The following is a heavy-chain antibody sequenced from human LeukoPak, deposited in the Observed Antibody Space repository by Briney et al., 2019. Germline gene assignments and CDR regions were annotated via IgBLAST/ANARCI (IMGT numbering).Heavy chain of an antibody. J-gene: IGHJ4*02. CDR1: GGSISSSSYY. CDR3: ARHFQKVSYSRFDY. CDR2: IYYSGST. V-gene: IGHV4-39*01. D-gene: IGHD6-13*01. Sequence: SXXLSLTCTVSGGSISSSSYYWGWIRQPPGKGLEWIGSIYYSGSTYYNPSLKSRFTISVDTSKNRFSLKLSSVTAADTAVYYCARHFQKVSYSRFDYWGQGTLVTVSS.